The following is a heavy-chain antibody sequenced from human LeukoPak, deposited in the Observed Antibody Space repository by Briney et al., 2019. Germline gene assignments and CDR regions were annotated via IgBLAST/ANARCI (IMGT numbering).Heavy chain of an antibody. J-gene: IGHJ4*02. CDR1: GYSITRGYY. CDR2: ISGSGGAT. D-gene: IGHD6-19*01. V-gene: IGHV3-23*01. Sequence: ETLSLTCTVSGYSITRGYYWGWIRQSPGKGLEWVSAISGSGGATYYADSVKGRFTISRDNSKNTLYLQMNSLRAEDTAVYYCAKSPKALCSSGWQFFDYWGQGTLVTVSS. CDR3: AKSPKALCSSGWQFFDY.